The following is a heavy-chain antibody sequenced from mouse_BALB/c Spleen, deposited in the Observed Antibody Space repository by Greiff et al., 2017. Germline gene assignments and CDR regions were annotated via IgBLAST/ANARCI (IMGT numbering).Heavy chain of an antibody. J-gene: IGHJ4*01. CDR2: ISSGSSTI. Sequence: EVQLKESGGGLVQPGGSRKLSCAASGFTFSSFGMHWVRQAPEKGLEWVAYISSGSSTIYYADTVKGRFTISRDNPKNTLFLQMTSLRSEDTAMYYCARRAMDYWGQGTSVTVSS. CDR3: ARRAMDY. V-gene: IGHV5-17*02. CDR1: GFTFSSFG.